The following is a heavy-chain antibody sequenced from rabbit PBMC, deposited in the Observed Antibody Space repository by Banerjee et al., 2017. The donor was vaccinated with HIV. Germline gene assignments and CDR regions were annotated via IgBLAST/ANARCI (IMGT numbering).Heavy chain of an antibody. CDR1: GFSFSSSYY. V-gene: IGHV1S45*01. D-gene: IGHD4-1*01. Sequence: QEQLKESGGGLVTPGGSLTLSCTASGFSFSSSYYMCWVRQAPGKGLEWIACIYTGSSGTTYYASWAKGRFTISKTSSTTVTLQMTSLTAADTATYFCARDLAGVIGWNFGLWGPGTLVTVS. CDR3: ARDLAGVIGWNFGL. CDR2: IYTGSSGTT. J-gene: IGHJ6*01.